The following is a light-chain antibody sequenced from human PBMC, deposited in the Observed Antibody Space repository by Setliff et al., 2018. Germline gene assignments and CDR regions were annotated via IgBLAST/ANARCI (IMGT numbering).Light chain of an antibody. CDR3: LSYTSESTHAL. V-gene: IGLV2-14*01. J-gene: IGLJ2*01. CDR2: EVT. CDR1: SSDIGGYDY. Sequence: QSVLTQPAAVSGSPGQSITISCTGSSSDIGGYDYVSWYQQQPGKAPKLVIYEVTKRPSGVSDRFSGSKSGNTASLTISGLQAEDEADYYCLSYTSESTHALFAGGTKVTVL.